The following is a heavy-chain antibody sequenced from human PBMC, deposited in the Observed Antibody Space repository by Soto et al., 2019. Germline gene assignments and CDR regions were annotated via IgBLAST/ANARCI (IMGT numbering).Heavy chain of an antibody. V-gene: IGHV5-10-1*01. J-gene: IGHJ3*02. CDR3: ARHTGDLQQQPWSSDAFDI. Sequence: SGESLKISCKGSGYSFTSYWISWVRQMPGKGLEWMGRIDPSDSYTNYSPSFQGHVTISADKSISTAYLQWSSPKASDTAMYYCARHTGDLQQQPWSSDAFDIWGQGTMVTVSS. D-gene: IGHD6-13*01. CDR1: GYSFTSYW. CDR2: IDPSDSYT.